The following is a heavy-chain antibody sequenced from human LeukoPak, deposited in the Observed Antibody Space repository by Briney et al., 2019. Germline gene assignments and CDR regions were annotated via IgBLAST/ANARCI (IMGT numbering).Heavy chain of an antibody. Sequence: TGRSLRLSCAASGFTFSSYGMHWVRQAPGKGLEWVAVIWYDGSNKYYADSVKGRFTISRDNSKNTLYLQMNSLRGEDTAVYYCARTPASPTYYYDSSGYFDYWGQGTLVTVSS. V-gene: IGHV3-33*01. CDR2: IWYDGSNK. D-gene: IGHD3-22*01. J-gene: IGHJ4*02. CDR3: ARTPASPTYYYDSSGYFDY. CDR1: GFTFSSYG.